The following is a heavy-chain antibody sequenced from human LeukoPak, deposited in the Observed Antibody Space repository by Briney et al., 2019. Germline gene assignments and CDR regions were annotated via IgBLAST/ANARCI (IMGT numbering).Heavy chain of an antibody. Sequence: GGSLRLSCAASGFTFSSHWMHWVRQAPEKGLVWVSRINSDGTSTSYADSVKGRFSILRDNAKNTLYLQMNSLRAEDTAVYYCSPEAFDFWGRGTLVTVSS. CDR3: SPEAFDF. V-gene: IGHV3-74*01. CDR1: GFTFSSHW. CDR2: INSDGTST. J-gene: IGHJ4*02.